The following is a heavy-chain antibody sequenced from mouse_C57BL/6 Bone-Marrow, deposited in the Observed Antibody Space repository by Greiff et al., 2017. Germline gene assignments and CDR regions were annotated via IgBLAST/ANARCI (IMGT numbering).Heavy chain of an antibody. V-gene: IGHV14-4*01. D-gene: IGHD2-4*01. CDR3: TTHYDYLWFAY. CDR2: IDPENGDT. Sequence: EVQLQQSGAELVRPGASVKLSCTASGFNIKDDYMHWVKQRPEQGLEWIGWIDPENGDTEYASKFQGKANITADTSSNTAYLQLSSLTSEDTAVYYCTTHYDYLWFAYWGQGTLVTVSA. CDR1: GFNIKDDY. J-gene: IGHJ3*01.